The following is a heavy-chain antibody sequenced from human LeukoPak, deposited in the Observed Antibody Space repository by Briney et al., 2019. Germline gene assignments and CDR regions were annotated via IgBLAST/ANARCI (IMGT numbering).Heavy chain of an antibody. CDR1: GFTFSSYS. J-gene: IGHJ4*02. V-gene: IGHV3-21*01. Sequence: GGSLRLSCAASGFTFSSYSMNWVRQAPGKGLEWVSSISSSSSYIYYADSVKGRFTISRDNAKNTVYLQLNSLSTEDTAMYYCARDQSSGGRWLDYWGRGTLVTVSS. D-gene: IGHD2-15*01. CDR2: ISSSSSYI. CDR3: ARDQSSGGRWLDY.